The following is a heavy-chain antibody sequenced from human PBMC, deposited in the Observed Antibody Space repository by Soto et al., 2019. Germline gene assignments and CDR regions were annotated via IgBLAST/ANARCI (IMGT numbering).Heavy chain of an antibody. Sequence: GGSLRLSCAASGFTFDDYGMHWVRQAPGKGLEWVAVIWYDGSNKYYADSVKGRFTISRDNSKNTLYLQMNSLRAEDTAVYYCARDRSSAYFDYWGQGTLVTVSS. CDR2: IWYDGSNK. V-gene: IGHV3-33*08. D-gene: IGHD3-10*01. J-gene: IGHJ4*02. CDR1: GFTFDDYG. CDR3: ARDRSSAYFDY.